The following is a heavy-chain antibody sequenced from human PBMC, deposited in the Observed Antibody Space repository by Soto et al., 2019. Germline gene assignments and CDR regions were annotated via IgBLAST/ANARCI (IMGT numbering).Heavy chain of an antibody. D-gene: IGHD3-22*01. Sequence: ASVKVSCKASGYTFTSYAMHWVRQAPGQRLEWMGWINAGNGNTKYSQKFQGRVTITRDTSASTAYMELSSLRSEDTAVYYCARDPMIVLVLNYYYGMDVWGQGTTATVSS. V-gene: IGHV1-3*01. J-gene: IGHJ6*02. CDR1: GYTFTSYA. CDR2: INAGNGNT. CDR3: ARDPMIVLVLNYYYGMDV.